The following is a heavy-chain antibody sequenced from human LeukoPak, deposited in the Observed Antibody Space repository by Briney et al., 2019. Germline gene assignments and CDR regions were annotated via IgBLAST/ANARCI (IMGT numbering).Heavy chain of an antibody. Sequence: SETLSLTCTVSGGSISSYYWSWIRQPPGKGLEWIGYIYYSGSTNYNPSLKSRVTISVDTSKNQFSLKLSSVTAAGTAVYYCARGHLGLSSAFDIWGQGTMVTVSS. D-gene: IGHD2/OR15-2a*01. V-gene: IGHV4-59*01. CDR3: ARGHLGLSSAFDI. CDR1: GGSISSYY. J-gene: IGHJ3*02. CDR2: IYYSGST.